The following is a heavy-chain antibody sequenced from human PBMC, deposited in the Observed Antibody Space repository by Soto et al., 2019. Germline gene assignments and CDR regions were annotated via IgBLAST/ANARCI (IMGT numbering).Heavy chain of an antibody. CDR2: IYYSGST. CDR1: GGSISSGGYY. V-gene: IGHV4-31*03. Sequence: SETLSLTCTVSGGSISSGGYYWSWIRQHPGKGLEWIGYIYYSGSTYYNPSLKSRVTISVDTSKNQFSLKLSSVTAADTAVYYCARVAALGFHFDYWGQGTLVTVSS. CDR3: ARVAALGFHFDY. D-gene: IGHD6-13*01. J-gene: IGHJ4*02.